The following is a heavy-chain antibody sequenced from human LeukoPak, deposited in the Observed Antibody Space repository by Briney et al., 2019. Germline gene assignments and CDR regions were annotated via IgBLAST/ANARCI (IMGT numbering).Heavy chain of an antibody. CDR1: GGTFSSYA. CDR3: AFRGVSDDFDY. D-gene: IGHD3-10*01. J-gene: IGHJ4*02. V-gene: IGHV1-3*01. Sequence: ASVKVSCKASGGTFSSYAISWVRQAPGQGPEWMGWINAGNGNTKYSQTFQGRVTITRDTSANTAYMELSSVRSEDTAVYYCAFRGVSDDFDYWGQGTLVTVSS. CDR2: INAGNGNT.